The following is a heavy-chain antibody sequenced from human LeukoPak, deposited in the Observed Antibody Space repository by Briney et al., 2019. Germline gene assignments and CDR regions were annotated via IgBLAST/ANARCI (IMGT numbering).Heavy chain of an antibody. J-gene: IGHJ4*02. Sequence: PSETLSLTCTVSGGSISSGSYYWSWIRQPAGKGLEWIGHIYTSGSTNYNPCLKSRVTISVDTSKNQFSLKLSSVTAADTAVYYCARDRVGDGYVDYWGQGTLVTVSS. CDR2: IYTSGST. V-gene: IGHV4-61*09. CDR3: ARDRVGDGYVDY. CDR1: GGSISSGSYY. D-gene: IGHD5-24*01.